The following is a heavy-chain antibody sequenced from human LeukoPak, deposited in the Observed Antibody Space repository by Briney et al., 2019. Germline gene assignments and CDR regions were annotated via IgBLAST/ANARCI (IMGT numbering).Heavy chain of an antibody. CDR3: ARDLATANNLFDP. CDR2: IKQDGSDK. V-gene: IGHV3-7*01. CDR1: GFTFTKYW. J-gene: IGHJ5*02. Sequence: GDSLRLSCAASGFTFTKYWMTWVRQAPGKGLEWVGNIKQDGSDKNYMDSVKSRFTISRDNTKNSVYLQMSSLRAEDTAVYYCARDLATANNLFDPWGQGTLVTVPS.